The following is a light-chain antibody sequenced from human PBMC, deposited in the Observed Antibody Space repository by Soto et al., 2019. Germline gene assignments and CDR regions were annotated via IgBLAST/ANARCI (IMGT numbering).Light chain of an antibody. J-gene: IGKJ2*01. CDR2: DAS. V-gene: IGKV3-11*01. CDR3: QQRSNWPRYT. CDR1: QSVNSF. Sequence: EIVLTQSPATLSFSPGERATLSCRASQSVNSFLAWYQQKPGQAPRLLIYDASNRATGIPARFSGIGSGTDFTLTISNLEPEDFAVYYCQQRSNWPRYTFGQGTKLEIK.